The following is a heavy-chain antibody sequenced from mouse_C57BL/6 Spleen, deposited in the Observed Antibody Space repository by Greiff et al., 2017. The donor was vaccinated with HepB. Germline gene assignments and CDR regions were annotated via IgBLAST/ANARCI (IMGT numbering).Heavy chain of an antibody. J-gene: IGHJ3*01. CDR3: ASNDDFPFAY. Sequence: QVQLQQPGAELVKPGASVKLSCKASGYTFTSYWMHWVKQRPGRGLEWIGRIDPNSGGTKYNEKFKSKATLTVDQPSSTAFMRLSCLTSEDSAVYYCASNDDFPFAYWGQGTLVTVSA. V-gene: IGHV1-72*01. D-gene: IGHD2-12*01. CDR1: GYTFTSYW. CDR2: IDPNSGGT.